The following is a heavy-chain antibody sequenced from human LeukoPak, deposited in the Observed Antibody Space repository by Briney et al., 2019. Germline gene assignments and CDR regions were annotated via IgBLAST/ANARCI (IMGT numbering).Heavy chain of an antibody. CDR3: AKLPGGYYRVGYFQH. V-gene: IGHV4-39*01. D-gene: IGHD3-22*01. Sequence: PSETLSLTCTVSGGSISSSSYYWGWIRQPPGKGLEWIGSIYYSGSTYYNPSLKSRVTISVDTSKNQFSLKLSSVTAADTAVYYCAKLPGGYYRVGYFQHWGQGTLVTVSS. CDR2: IYYSGST. J-gene: IGHJ1*01. CDR1: GGSISSSSYY.